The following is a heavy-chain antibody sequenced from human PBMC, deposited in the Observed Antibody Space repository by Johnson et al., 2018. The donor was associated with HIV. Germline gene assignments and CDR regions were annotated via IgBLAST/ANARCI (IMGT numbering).Heavy chain of an antibody. CDR3: ARDQWMAGDAFDI. V-gene: IGHV3-7*01. Sequence: VQLVESGGGVVQPGRSLRLSCAASGFTFSNYAMHWVRQAPGKGLEWVANIKQDGREKYYVDSVKGRITISRDNAKNSLYLQMNSLRAEDTAVYYCARDQWMAGDAFDIWGQGTMVTVSS. J-gene: IGHJ3*02. CDR2: IKQDGREK. CDR1: GFTFSNYA. D-gene: IGHD5-24*01.